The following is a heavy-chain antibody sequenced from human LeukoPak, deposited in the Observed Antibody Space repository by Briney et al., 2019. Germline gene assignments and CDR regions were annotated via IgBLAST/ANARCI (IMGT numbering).Heavy chain of an antibody. CDR1: GFIFTNYA. CDR2: ILSGGDTT. Sequence: GGSLRLSCAASGFIFTNYAMNWVRQAPGKGLEWVSAILSGGDTTSYADSVRGRFTISRDNSKNTLYLQMNSLRAEDTAVYYCAKDPASGSYYEDYFDYWGQGTLVTVSS. D-gene: IGHD1-26*01. J-gene: IGHJ4*02. CDR3: AKDPASGSYYEDYFDY. V-gene: IGHV3-23*01.